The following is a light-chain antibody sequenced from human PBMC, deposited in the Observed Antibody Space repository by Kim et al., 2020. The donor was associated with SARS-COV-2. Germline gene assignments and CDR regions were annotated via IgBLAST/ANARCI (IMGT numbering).Light chain of an antibody. J-gene: IGKJ5*01. V-gene: IGKV3-20*01. CDR3: QQYASAPNT. Sequence: ENVLTQSPGTLSLSPGERATLSCRASQTVGRNYLAWYQQKPGQAPRLLIHGAFTRATGIPDRFSGSGSGTDFSLTISRLEPEDFTVYYCQQYASAPNTFGQGTRLEIK. CDR1: QTVGRNY. CDR2: GAF.